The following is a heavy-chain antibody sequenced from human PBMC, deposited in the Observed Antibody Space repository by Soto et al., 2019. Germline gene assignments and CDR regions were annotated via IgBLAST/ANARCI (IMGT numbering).Heavy chain of an antibody. CDR2: ISWNSGSI. D-gene: IGHD3-16*01. CDR1: GFTFDGYA. V-gene: IGHV3-9*01. CDR3: AKELTNTSYAIGMGVMAV. Sequence: PGGYLSLSCAASGFTFDGYAMHWVRQAPGKGLEWVSGISWNSGSIGYADSVKGRFTISRDNAKNSLYLQMNSLRAEDTALYYCAKELTNTSYAIGMGVMAVWAQGPTVPST. J-gene: IGHJ6*02.